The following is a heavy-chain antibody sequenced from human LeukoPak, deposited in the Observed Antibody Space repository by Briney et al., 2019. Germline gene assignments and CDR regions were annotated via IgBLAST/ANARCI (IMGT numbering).Heavy chain of an antibody. CDR1: GYTYTSYG. CDR2: ISAYNGNT. D-gene: IGHD6-19*01. J-gene: IGHJ6*02. CDR3: ARAGYSSGWYVRYYYGMDV. Sequence: ASVKVSCKASGYTYTSYGISWVRQAPGQGLEWMGWISAYNGNTNYAQKFQGRVTMTRNTSISTAYMELSSLRSEDTAVYYCARAGYSSGWYVRYYYGMDVWGQGTTVTVSS. V-gene: IGHV1-18*01.